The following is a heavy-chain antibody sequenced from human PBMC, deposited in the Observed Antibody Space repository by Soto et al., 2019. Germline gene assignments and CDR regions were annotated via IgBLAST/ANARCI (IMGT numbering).Heavy chain of an antibody. CDR2: INPSGGST. CDR1: GYTFTSYY. CDR3: ARGGDVLRFLEWLLYFDY. J-gene: IGHJ4*02. D-gene: IGHD3-3*01. V-gene: IGHV1-46*01. Sequence: QVQLVQSGAEVKKPGASVKVSCKASGYTFTSYYMHWVRQAPGQGLEWMGIINPSGGSTSYAQKFQGRVTKTRDTSTSTVYMELSSLRSEDTAVYYCARGGDVLRFLEWLLYFDYWGQGTLVTVSS.